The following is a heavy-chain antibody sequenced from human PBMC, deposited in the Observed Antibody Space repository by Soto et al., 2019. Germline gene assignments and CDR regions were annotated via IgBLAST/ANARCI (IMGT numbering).Heavy chain of an antibody. CDR2: ISAYNGNT. J-gene: IGHJ3*02. CDR1: GYTFTSYG. D-gene: IGHD3-22*01. V-gene: IGHV1-18*01. Sequence: ASVKVSCKASGYTFTSYGISWVRQAPGQGLEWMGWISAYNGNTNYAQKLQGRVTMTTDTSTSTAYMELRSLRSEDTAVYYCARERIVVVTHDAFDIWGQGTMVTVSS. CDR3: ARERIVVVTHDAFDI.